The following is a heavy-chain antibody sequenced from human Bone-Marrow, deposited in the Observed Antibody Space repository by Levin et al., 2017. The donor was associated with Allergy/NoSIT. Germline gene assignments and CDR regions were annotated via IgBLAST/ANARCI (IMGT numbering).Heavy chain of an antibody. V-gene: IGHV4-30-4*01. CDR3: ARGLDSGYEEIGY. J-gene: IGHJ4*02. CDR2: IYYSGST. Sequence: LRLSCTVSGGSISSGDYYWSWIRQPPGKGLEWIGYIYYSGSTYYNPSLKSRVTISVDTSKNQFSLKLSSVTAADTAVYYCARGLDSGYEEIGYWGQGTLVTVSS. D-gene: IGHD5-12*01. CDR1: GGSISSGDYY.